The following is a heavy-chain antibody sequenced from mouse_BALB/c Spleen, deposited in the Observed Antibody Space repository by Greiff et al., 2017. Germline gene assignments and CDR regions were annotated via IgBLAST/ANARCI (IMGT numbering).Heavy chain of an antibody. CDR1: GYTFTSYW. D-gene: IGHD4-1*01. CDR3: AREDWDV. V-gene: IGHV1S41*01. Sequence: DLVKPGASVKLSCKASGYTFTSYWINWIKQRPGQGLEWIGRIAPGSGSTYYNEMFKGKATLTVDTSSSTAYVQLSSLSSEDSAVYLCAREDWDVWGAGTTVTVSS. J-gene: IGHJ1*01. CDR2: IAPGSGST.